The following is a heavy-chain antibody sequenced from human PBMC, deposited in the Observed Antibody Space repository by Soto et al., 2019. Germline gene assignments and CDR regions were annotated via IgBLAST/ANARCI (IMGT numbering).Heavy chain of an antibody. Sequence: LRLSCAASGFTFSDYYMSWIRQAPGKGLEWVSYISSSGSTIYYADSVKGRFTISRDNAKNSLYLQMNSLRAEDTAVYYCARDIPYDCSSTSCYTDWFDPWGQGTLVTVSS. D-gene: IGHD2-2*02. J-gene: IGHJ5*02. CDR1: GFTFSDYY. CDR3: ARDIPYDCSSTSCYTDWFDP. CDR2: ISSSGSTI. V-gene: IGHV3-11*01.